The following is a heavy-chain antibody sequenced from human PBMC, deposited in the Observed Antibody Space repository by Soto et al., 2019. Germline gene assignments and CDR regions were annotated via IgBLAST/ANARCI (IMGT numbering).Heavy chain of an antibody. Sequence: QVQLVQSGAEVKKPGASVKVSCKASGYTFTRYAMHWVRQAPGQRLEWMGWINSGKGNTKYSEKFKGRVTITSDTSASTAYMDLSSLRSEDTAMYYCARAGDDCSAANCYVIDYWGQGTLVTVSS. CDR2: INSGKGNT. J-gene: IGHJ4*02. V-gene: IGHV1-3*04. CDR1: GYTFTRYA. CDR3: ARAGDDCSAANCYVIDY. D-gene: IGHD2-2*01.